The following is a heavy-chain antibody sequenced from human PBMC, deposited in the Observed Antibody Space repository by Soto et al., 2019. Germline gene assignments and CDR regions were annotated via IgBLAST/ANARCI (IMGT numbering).Heavy chain of an antibody. J-gene: IGHJ4*02. D-gene: IGHD5-18*01. CDR1: GGTFSSYT. CDR3: AREGVDTAMGPEYYFDY. CDR2: IIPILGIA. V-gene: IGHV1-69*08. Sequence: QVQLVQSGAEVKKPGSSVKVSCKASGGTFSSYTISWVRQAPGQGLEWMGRIIPILGIANYAQKFQGRVTITADKSTSTAYMELSSLRSEDTAVYYCAREGVDTAMGPEYYFDYWGQGTLVTVSS.